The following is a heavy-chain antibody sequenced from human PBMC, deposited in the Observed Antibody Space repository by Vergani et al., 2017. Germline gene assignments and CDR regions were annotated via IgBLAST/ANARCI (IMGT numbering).Heavy chain of an antibody. CDR3: ARSGYSGYDYAH. Sequence: QVQLVQSGAEVKKPGSSVKVSCKASGGTFSSYTISWVRQAPGQGLEWMGRIIPILGIANYAQKLQGRVTMTTGKSTSTAYMELRSLRSDDTAVDDCARSGYSGYDYAHWGQGTLVTVSS. CDR2: IIPILGIA. CDR1: GGTFSSYT. D-gene: IGHD5-12*01. J-gene: IGHJ4*02. V-gene: IGHV1-69*02.